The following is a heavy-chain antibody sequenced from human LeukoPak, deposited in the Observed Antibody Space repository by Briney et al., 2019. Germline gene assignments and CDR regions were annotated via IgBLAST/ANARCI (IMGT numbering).Heavy chain of an antibody. Sequence: SVKVSCKASGYTFTSYGISWVRQAPGQGLEWMGGIIPIFGTANYAQKFQGRVTITADESTSTAYMELSSLRSEDTAVYYCARSGDDFWSGSQAGSWFDPWGQGTLVTVSS. CDR2: IIPIFGTA. V-gene: IGHV1-69*13. CDR1: GYTFTSYG. CDR3: ARSGDDFWSGSQAGSWFDP. J-gene: IGHJ5*02. D-gene: IGHD3-3*01.